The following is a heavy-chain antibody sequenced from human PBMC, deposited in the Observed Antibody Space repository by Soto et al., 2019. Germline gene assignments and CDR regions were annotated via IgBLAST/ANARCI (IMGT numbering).Heavy chain of an antibody. Sequence: QVQLVQSGAKVKKPGSSVKVSCKASGGTFSSYTISWVRQAPGQGLEWMGRIIPILGIANYAQKFQGRVTITADKSTSTAYMELSSLRSEDTAVYYCARKYSGYGEPYGMDVWGQGTTVTVSS. CDR3: ARKYSGYGEPYGMDV. V-gene: IGHV1-69*02. CDR1: GGTFSSYT. J-gene: IGHJ6*02. CDR2: IIPILGIA. D-gene: IGHD5-12*01.